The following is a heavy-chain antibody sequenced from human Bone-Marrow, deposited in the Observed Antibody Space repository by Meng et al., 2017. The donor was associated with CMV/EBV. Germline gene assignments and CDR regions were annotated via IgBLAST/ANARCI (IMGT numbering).Heavy chain of an antibody. CDR1: FIFNTSG. CDR3: AKDGPTPNSVTCLFDY. V-gene: IGHV3-30*02. CDR2: VNSDGSEE. J-gene: IGHJ4*02. Sequence: FIFNTSGMHWVRQAPGKGLEWVAFVNSDGSEEYYDASVKGRFTISRDNSGNMVYLQMSSLRSDDTAVYFCAKDGPTPNSVTCLFDYWGQGTLVTVSS. D-gene: IGHD5/OR15-5a*01.